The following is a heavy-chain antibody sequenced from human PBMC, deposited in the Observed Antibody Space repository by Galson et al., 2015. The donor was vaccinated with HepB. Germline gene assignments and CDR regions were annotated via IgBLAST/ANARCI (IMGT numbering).Heavy chain of an antibody. CDR1: GGTFSSYA. CDR3: ARELDRDGYNYVY. CDR2: IIPILGIA. V-gene: IGHV1-69*04. D-gene: IGHD5-24*01. Sequence: SVKVSCKASGGTFSSYAISWVRQAPGQGLEWMGRIIPILGIANYAQKFQGRVTITADKSTSTAYMELSSLRSEDTAVYYCARELDRDGYNYVYWGQGTLVTVSS. J-gene: IGHJ4*02.